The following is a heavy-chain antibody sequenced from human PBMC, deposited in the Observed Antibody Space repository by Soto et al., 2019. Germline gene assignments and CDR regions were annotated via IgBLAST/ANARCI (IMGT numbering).Heavy chain of an antibody. CDR2: ISTI. D-gene: IGHD1-26*01. CDR1: GFTFSSYS. J-gene: IGHJ4*02. Sequence: EVQLVESGGGLVKPGGSLRLSCAASGFTFSSYSMNWVRQAPGKGLEWVSSISTIYYADSVKGRFTISRDNAKNSLYLQMNSLRAEDTAVYYCARDGGSDYFDYWGQGPLVTVSS. V-gene: IGHV3-21*01. CDR3: ARDGGSDYFDY.